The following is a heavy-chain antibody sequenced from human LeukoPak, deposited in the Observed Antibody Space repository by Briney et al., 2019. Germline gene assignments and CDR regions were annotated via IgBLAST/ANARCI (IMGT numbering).Heavy chain of an antibody. V-gene: IGHV3-7*04. CDR3: ARDNSRNDLEY. CDR1: GFTFDSYW. J-gene: IGHJ4*02. CDR2: INQDGSQQ. D-gene: IGHD1-1*01. Sequence: GESLRLSCAASGFTFDSYWMNWVRQAPGKGLQWVANINQDGSQQHYVDSVKGRFTISRDNAKNSLYLQINSLRADDTAVYYCARDNSRNDLEYWGQGTLVTVSS.